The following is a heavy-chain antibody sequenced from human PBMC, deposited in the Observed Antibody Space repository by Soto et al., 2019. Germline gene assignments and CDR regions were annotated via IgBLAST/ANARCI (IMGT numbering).Heavy chain of an antibody. D-gene: IGHD3-10*01. J-gene: IGHJ5*02. CDR3: ARVGPRGGFDP. Sequence: QVQLVQSGAEVKKPGASVKVSCKASGYSFTDYYMHWVRQAPGQGLEWMGWINTKTGGTNYAQRVQGRVTMTGDTSINTAYMELSRLRSDDTAVYYCARVGPRGGFDPWGQGTVVTVSS. CDR1: GYSFTDYY. V-gene: IGHV1-2*02. CDR2: INTKTGGT.